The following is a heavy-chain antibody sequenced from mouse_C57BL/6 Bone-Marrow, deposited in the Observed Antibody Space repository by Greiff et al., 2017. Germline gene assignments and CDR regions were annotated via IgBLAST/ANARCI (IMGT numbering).Heavy chain of an antibody. V-gene: IGHV1-55*01. D-gene: IGHD1-1*01. Sequence: QVQLQQSGAELVKPGASVKMSCKASGYTFTSYWITWVKQRPGQGLEWIGDIYPGSGSTNYNEKFKSKATLTVDTSSSAAYMQLSSLTSEDSAVYYCARKPDYYGSSYFDYWGQGTTLTVSS. CDR3: ARKPDYYGSSYFDY. CDR2: IYPGSGST. CDR1: GYTFTSYW. J-gene: IGHJ2*01.